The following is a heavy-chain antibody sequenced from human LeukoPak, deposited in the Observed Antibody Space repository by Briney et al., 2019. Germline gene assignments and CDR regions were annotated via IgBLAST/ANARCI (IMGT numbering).Heavy chain of an antibody. J-gene: IGHJ6*03. CDR1: GGSISSGDYY. V-gene: IGHV4-30-4*08. CDR2: IYYSGST. CDR3: ARGVVGYYMDV. Sequence: PSQTPSLTCTVPGGSISSGDYYWSWIRQPPGKGLEWIGYIYYSGSTYYNPSLKSRVTISVDTSKNQFSLKLSSVTAADTAVYYCARGVVGYYMDVWGKGTTVTVSS.